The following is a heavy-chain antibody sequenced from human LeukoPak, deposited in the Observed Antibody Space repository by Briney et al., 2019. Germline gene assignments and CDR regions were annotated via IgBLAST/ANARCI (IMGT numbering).Heavy chain of an antibody. CDR1: GYTFTSYG. V-gene: IGHV1-18*01. D-gene: IGHD3-16*02. J-gene: IGHJ4*02. CDR3: ARDVPYVWGSYRPFDY. CDR2: ISAYNGNT. Sequence: ASVRVSCTASGYTFTSYGISWVRQAPGQGLEWMGWISAYNGNTNYAQKLQGRVTMTTDTSTSTAYMELRSLRSDDTAVYYCARDVPYVWGSYRPFDYWGQGTLVTVSS.